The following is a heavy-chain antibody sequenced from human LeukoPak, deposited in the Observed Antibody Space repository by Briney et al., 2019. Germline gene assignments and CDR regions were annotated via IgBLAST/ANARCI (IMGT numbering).Heavy chain of an antibody. CDR2: INHSGST. D-gene: IGHD1-26*01. V-gene: IGHV4-34*01. Sequence: PSETLSLTCAVYGGSFSGYYWSWIRQPPGKGLEWIGEINHSGSTNYNPSLKSRVTISVDTSKNQFSLKLSSVTAADTAVYYCARGPSGSYPAWGQGTLVTVSS. CDR3: ARGPSGSYPA. CDR1: GGSFSGYY. J-gene: IGHJ4*02.